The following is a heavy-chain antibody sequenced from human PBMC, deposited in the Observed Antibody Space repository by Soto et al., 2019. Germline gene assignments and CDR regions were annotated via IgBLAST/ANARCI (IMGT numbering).Heavy chain of an antibody. Sequence: EEQLVESGGGLVQPGGSLKLSCAASGFNLSGSAVHWVRQASGKGLEWVGRIRSKAKSYATAYGASVRGRFTISRDDSKNTAYLQMNSVKTEDTAVHYCSLGIVLIPATIDDYMDVWGKGTTVTVSS. V-gene: IGHV3-73*01. CDR1: GFNLSGSA. CDR3: SLGIVLIPATIDDYMDV. D-gene: IGHD2-2*03. J-gene: IGHJ6*03. CDR2: IRSKAKSYAT.